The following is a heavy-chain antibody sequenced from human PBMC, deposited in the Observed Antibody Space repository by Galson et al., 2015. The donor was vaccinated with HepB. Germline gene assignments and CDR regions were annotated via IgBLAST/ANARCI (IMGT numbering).Heavy chain of an antibody. V-gene: IGHV3-7*01. CDR3: ARDRLGAGIDFDY. D-gene: IGHD4/OR15-4a*01. Sequence: SLRLSCAASGFTFSCYWMSWVRQAPGKGLEWVANIKKDGSEKYYVDSVKGRFTISRDNAKNSLHLQMNSLRAEDTAVYYCARDRLGAGIDFDYWGQGTLVTVSS. J-gene: IGHJ4*02. CDR2: IKKDGSEK. CDR1: GFTFSCYW.